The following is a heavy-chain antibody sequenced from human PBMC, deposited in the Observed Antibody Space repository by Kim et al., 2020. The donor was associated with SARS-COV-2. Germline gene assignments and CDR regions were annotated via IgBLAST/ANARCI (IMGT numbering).Heavy chain of an antibody. D-gene: IGHD5-12*01. CDR2: IYHSGST. J-gene: IGHJ4*02. CDR3: ARVRGYNYDFDY. V-gene: IGHV4-30-2*01. Sequence: GGSRRSGGVPGSWIRRPPGKSLEWSGYIYHSGSTDYIPSLKSRVTISVDRAKNQFSLKLSSVTAADTAVYYCARVRGYNYDFDYWGQGTLAT. CDR1: GGSRRSGGVP.